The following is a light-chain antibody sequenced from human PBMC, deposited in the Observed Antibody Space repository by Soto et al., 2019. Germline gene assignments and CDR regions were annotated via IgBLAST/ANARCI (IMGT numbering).Light chain of an antibody. V-gene: IGLV1-47*01. CDR3: ASWDDSLSGVL. CDR1: NSNIGGRNY. Sequence: QSALTQPPSASGTPGQKVTISCSGSNSNIGGRNYVFWYRQLPGTAPKLLIYKTDQRPSGVPDRFSATRSGSSASLAISGLRSEDEADYYCASWDDSLSGVLFGGGTKLTVL. CDR2: KTD. J-gene: IGLJ2*01.